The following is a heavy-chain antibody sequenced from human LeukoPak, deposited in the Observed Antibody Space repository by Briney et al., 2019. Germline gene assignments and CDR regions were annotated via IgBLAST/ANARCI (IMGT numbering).Heavy chain of an antibody. D-gene: IGHD3-3*01. CDR3: ARALYTIFGVVTPNNWFDP. Sequence: ASVTVSFKASGYTFTSYAMHWVRQAPGQRLEWMGWINAGNGNTKYSQKFQGRVTITRDTSASTAYMELSSLRSEDTAVYYCARALYTIFGVVTPNNWFDPWGQGTLVTVSS. J-gene: IGHJ5*02. V-gene: IGHV1-3*01. CDR1: GYTFTSYA. CDR2: INAGNGNT.